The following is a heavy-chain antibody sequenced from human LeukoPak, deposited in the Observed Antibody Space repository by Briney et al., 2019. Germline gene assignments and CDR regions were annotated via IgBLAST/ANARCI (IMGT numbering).Heavy chain of an antibody. J-gene: IGHJ4*02. D-gene: IGHD2-2*01. CDR3: ARDSHYIVVVPSAIPPNYYLDY. CDR1: GFTFSSYA. CDR2: IPYEGTNK. Sequence: GGSLILSCAASGFTFSSYAMHWLRQAPDKVLEWVAVIPYEGTNKYYADSVKGRFTISRDKSKKTLYLQMNSLRAEDTAVYYCARDSHYIVVVPSAIPPNYYLDYWGQGTLVTVSS. V-gene: IGHV3-30-3*01.